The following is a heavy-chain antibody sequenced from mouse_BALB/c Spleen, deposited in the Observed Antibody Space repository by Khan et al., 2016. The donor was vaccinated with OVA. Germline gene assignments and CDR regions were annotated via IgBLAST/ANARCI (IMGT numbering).Heavy chain of an antibody. CDR1: GFTFSTYG. CDR3: ARLAYYYNSEGFAY. Sequence: EVQLQESGGDLVKPGGSLKLSCAASGFTFSTYGMSWVRQTPDKRLEWVATISTGGTYTYYPDSVKGRFTISRDNAKNTLYQQLSSLKSEDTAIYYCARLAYYYNSEGFAYWGPGTLVIVSA. CDR2: ISTGGTYT. D-gene: IGHD1-1*01. J-gene: IGHJ3*01. V-gene: IGHV5-6*01.